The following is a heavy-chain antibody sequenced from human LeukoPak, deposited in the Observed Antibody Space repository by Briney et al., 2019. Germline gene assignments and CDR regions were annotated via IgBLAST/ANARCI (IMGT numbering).Heavy chain of an antibody. J-gene: IGHJ3*02. CDR2: IRYDGSNK. CDR3: AKNNYYDSSGYKPNDAFDT. D-gene: IGHD3-22*01. Sequence: PGGSLRLSCAASGFTFSSYGMHWVRQAPGKGLEWVAFIRYDGSNKYYADSVKGRFTISRDNSKNTLYLQMNSLRAEDTAVYYCAKNNYYDSSGYKPNDAFDTWGQGTMVTVSS. CDR1: GFTFSSYG. V-gene: IGHV3-30*02.